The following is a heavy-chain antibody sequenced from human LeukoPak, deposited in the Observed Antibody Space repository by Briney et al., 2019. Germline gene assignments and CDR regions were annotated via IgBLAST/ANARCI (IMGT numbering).Heavy chain of an antibody. CDR2: IYHSGST. CDR3: ARGNDFSYYYYGMDV. D-gene: IGHD3-3*01. Sequence: SETLSLTCTVSGGSISSSGYYWGWIRQPPGKGLEWIGSIYHSGSTNYNPSLKSRVTISVDKSKNQFSLKLSSVTAADTAVYYCARGNDFSYYYYGMDVWGQGTTVTVSS. CDR1: GGSISSSGYY. J-gene: IGHJ6*02. V-gene: IGHV4-39*07.